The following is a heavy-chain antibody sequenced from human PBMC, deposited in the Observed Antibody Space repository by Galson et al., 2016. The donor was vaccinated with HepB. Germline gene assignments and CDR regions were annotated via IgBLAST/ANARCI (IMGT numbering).Heavy chain of an antibody. D-gene: IGHD6-13*01. CDR2: ISWDGYTT. Sequence: SLRLSCAASGFNFDDYNMHWVRQPPGKGLEWVSLISWDGYTTYYADSVKGRVTISRDNNKDSLSLQMNTLRTEDTALYYCAKVRFSYASSAALPDSWGQGTLVTV. J-gene: IGHJ5*01. CDR3: AKVRFSYASSAALPDS. CDR1: GFNFDDYN. V-gene: IGHV3-43*01.